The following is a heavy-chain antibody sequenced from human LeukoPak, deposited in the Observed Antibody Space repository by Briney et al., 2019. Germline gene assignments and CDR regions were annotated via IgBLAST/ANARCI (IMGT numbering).Heavy chain of an antibody. D-gene: IGHD3-3*01. CDR1: GYTFTSYD. CDR3: ARGRKRYYDFWSGPWYFDL. V-gene: IGHV1-8*01. CDR2: MNPNSGNT. Sequence: ASVKVSCKASGYTFTSYDINWVRQATGQGLEWMGWMNPNSGNTGYAQKFQGRVTMTRNTSISTVYMELSSLRSEDTAVYYCARGRKRYYDFWSGPWYFDLWGRGTLVTVSS. J-gene: IGHJ2*01.